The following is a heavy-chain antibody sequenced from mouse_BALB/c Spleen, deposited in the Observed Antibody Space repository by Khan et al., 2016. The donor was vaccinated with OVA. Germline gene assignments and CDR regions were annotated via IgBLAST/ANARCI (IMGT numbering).Heavy chain of an antibody. Sequence: EVKLLESGPGLVKPSQSLSLTCTVTGYSITSGYAWNLIRQFPGNKLERMGYISYNGGTNYNPSFKSRTTITRDTSKNQFFLQLNSVTTEDTAAYYCARRNCCRYYFDYWGQGTTLTVSS. J-gene: IGHJ2*01. CDR1: GYSITSGYA. V-gene: IGHV3-2*02. CDR2: ISYNGGT. CDR3: ARRNCCRYYFDY.